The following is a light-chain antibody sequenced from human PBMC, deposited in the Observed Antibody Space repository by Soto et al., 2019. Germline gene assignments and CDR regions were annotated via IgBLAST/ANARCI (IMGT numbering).Light chain of an antibody. CDR1: QSVSSY. J-gene: IGKJ5*01. Sequence: EIVMTQSPATLSVSPGERATLSCRASQSVSSYLAWYQQKPGQAPRLLIYDASTRATGIPATFSGSGSGTEFTLTISSLEPEDFAVYYCQQRSNWPINFGQGTRLEIK. CDR2: DAS. V-gene: IGKV3-11*01. CDR3: QQRSNWPIN.